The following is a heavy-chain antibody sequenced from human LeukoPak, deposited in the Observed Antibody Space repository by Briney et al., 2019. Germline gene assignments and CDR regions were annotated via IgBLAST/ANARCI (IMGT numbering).Heavy chain of an antibody. Sequence: PGGSLRLSCAASGFTFSSYGMHWVRQAPGKGLEWVAFIRYDGSNKYYADSVKGRFTISRDNSKNTLYLQMNSLRAEDTAVNYCAKSAPLTIFGVAHPFDPWGQGTLVTVSS. CDR1: GFTFSSYG. CDR2: IRYDGSNK. V-gene: IGHV3-30*02. CDR3: AKSAPLTIFGVAHPFDP. J-gene: IGHJ5*02. D-gene: IGHD3-3*01.